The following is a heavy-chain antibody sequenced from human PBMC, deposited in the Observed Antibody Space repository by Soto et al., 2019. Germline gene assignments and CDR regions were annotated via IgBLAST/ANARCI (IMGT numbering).Heavy chain of an antibody. CDR1: GFTFSSYA. V-gene: IGHV3-23*01. Sequence: GWSLRLSCAASGFTFSSYAMSWVRQAPGKGLEWVSAISGSGGSTYYADSVKGRFTISRDNSKNTLYLQMNSLRAEDTAVYYCAKALAAAGSALNDYWGQGTLVTVSS. CDR2: ISGSGGST. D-gene: IGHD6-13*01. CDR3: AKALAAAGSALNDY. J-gene: IGHJ4*02.